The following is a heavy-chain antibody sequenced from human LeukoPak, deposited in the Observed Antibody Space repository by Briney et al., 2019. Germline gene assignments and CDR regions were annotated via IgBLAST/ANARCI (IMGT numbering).Heavy chain of an antibody. CDR1: GVSISTYY. CDR2: IYHSRST. CDR3: ARGGAARLHFQN. D-gene: IGHD6-6*01. Sequence: SETLSLTCTVSGVSISTYYWNWIRQPPGKGLEWIGYIYHSRSTNYNPSLQSRVTISVDTSKNQFSLNLNSVTAADTAVYYCARGGAARLHFQNWGQGTLVTVSS. V-gene: IGHV4-59*01. J-gene: IGHJ1*01.